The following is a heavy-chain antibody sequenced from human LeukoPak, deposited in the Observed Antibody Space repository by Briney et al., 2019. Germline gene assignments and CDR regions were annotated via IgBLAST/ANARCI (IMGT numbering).Heavy chain of an antibody. Sequence: PSETLSLTCTVSGGSISSSSYYWGWLRQPQGQELEWVGSNYYSGSTYYNPSLNSRVTISVYTSKNQFSLKLSSVTAADTAVYYCAPYYYDSSGYYYWGQGTLVTVSS. D-gene: IGHD3-22*01. CDR2: NYYSGST. CDR3: APYYYDSSGYYY. J-gene: IGHJ4*02. CDR1: GGSISSSSYY. V-gene: IGHV4-39*01.